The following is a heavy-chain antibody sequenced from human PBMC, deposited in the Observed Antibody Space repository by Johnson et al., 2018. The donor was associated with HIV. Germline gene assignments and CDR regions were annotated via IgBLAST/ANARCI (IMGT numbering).Heavy chain of an antibody. CDR1: GFTFSSYG. Sequence: QVQLVESGGGVVQPGGSLRLSCAASGFTFSSYGMHWVRQAPGKGLEWVAFIRYDGSNKYYADSVKGRFTISRDNSKNTLYLKMNSLRAEDTAVYYCAKNGARGDAFDIWGQGTMVTVSS. D-gene: IGHD2-8*01. V-gene: IGHV3-30*02. CDR3: AKNGARGDAFDI. J-gene: IGHJ3*02. CDR2: IRYDGSNK.